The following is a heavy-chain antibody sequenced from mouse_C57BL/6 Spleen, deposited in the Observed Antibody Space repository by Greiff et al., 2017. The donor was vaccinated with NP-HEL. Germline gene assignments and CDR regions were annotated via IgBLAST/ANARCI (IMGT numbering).Heavy chain of an antibody. V-gene: IGHV1-43*01. CDR2: INPSTGGT. J-gene: IGHJ1*03. Sequence: VQLKQSGPELVKPGASVKISCKASGYSFTGYYMHWVKQSSEKSLEWIGEINPSTGGTSYNQKFKGKATLTVYKSSSTAYMQLKSLTSEDSAVYYCARPGHGNWYFDVWGTGTTVTVSS. D-gene: IGHD1-1*01. CDR3: ARPGHGNWYFDV. CDR1: GYSFTGYY.